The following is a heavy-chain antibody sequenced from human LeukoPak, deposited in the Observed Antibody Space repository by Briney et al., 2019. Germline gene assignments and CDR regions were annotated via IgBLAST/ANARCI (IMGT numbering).Heavy chain of an antibody. Sequence: GGSLRLSCAASGFTFTRYWMSWVRQAPGKGLEWVANINQDGSEQFYVDSVEGRFTISRDNTKNSLYLQMNGLRVEDTALYYCAKDGTDWYFDVWGRGILVTVSS. CDR2: INQDGSEQ. J-gene: IGHJ2*01. D-gene: IGHD6-13*01. CDR1: GFTFTRYW. CDR3: AKDGTDWYFDV. V-gene: IGHV3-7*01.